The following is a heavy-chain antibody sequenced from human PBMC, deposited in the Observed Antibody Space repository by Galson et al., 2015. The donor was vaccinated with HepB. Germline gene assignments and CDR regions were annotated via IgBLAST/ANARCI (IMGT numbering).Heavy chain of an antibody. CDR2: ISYDGSNK. D-gene: IGHD5-12*01. CDR1: GFTFSSYG. V-gene: IGHV3-30*03. J-gene: IGHJ3*02. Sequence: SLRLSCAASGFTFSSYGMHWVRQAPGKGLEWVAVISYDGSNKYYADSVKGRFTISRDNSKNTLYLQMNSLRAEDTAEYYCLVATDAFDIWGQGTMVTVSS. CDR3: LVATDAFDI.